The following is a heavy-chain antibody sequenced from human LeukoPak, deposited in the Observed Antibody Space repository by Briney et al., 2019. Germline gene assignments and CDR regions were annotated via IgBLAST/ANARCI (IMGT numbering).Heavy chain of an antibody. D-gene: IGHD2-15*01. CDR3: ARDPPSGVDY. J-gene: IGHJ4*02. CDR1: GFTFSSYE. Sequence: GGSLRLSCAISGFTFSSYEMNWVRQAPGKGLEWVSYISSGGSTKNYADSVKGRFTISRDNAKNSLYLQMKSLRAEDTAVYYCARDPPSGVDYWGQGTLVTVSS. CDR2: ISSGGSTK. V-gene: IGHV3-48*03.